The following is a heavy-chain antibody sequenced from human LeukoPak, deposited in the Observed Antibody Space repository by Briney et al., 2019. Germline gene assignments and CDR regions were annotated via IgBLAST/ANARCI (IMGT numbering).Heavy chain of an antibody. J-gene: IGHJ4*02. Sequence: NPSETLSLTCTVSGGSISSYYWSWIRQPPGKGLEWIGYVYYSGSTNYNPSLKSRVTISVDTSKNQFSLKLSSVTAADTAVYYCARHLYSGSYYTLDYWGQGTLVTVSS. CDR1: GGSISSYY. CDR3: ARHLYSGSYYTLDY. D-gene: IGHD1-26*01. V-gene: IGHV4-59*08. CDR2: VYYSGST.